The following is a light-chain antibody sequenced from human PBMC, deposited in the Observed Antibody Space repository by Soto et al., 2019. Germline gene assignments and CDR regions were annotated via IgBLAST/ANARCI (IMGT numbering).Light chain of an antibody. J-gene: IGKJ5*01. CDR1: QSVSSN. Sequence: EIVMTQSPATLSVSPGERATLSCRASQSVSSNLAWYQQKPGQAPRLLIYGASTRATDIPARFSGSGSGTEFTLTIRSLQSEDFAVYYCQQYKNWPPLTFGQGTRREIK. CDR3: QQYKNWPPLT. CDR2: GAS. V-gene: IGKV3-15*01.